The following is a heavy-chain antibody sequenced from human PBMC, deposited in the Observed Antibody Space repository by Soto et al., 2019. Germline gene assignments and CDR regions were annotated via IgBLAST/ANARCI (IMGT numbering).Heavy chain of an antibody. CDR3: ARGAPITIFLFFYGMDV. V-gene: IGHV1-46*01. CDR2: INPSGGST. CDR1: GYTLTSYY. Sequence: VASVKVSCKASGYTLTSYYMHWVRRAPGQGLEWMGIINPSGGSTSYAQKFQGRVTMTRDTSTSTVYMELSSPRSEDTAVYYCARGAPITIFLFFYGMDVWGQGTTVTVSS. D-gene: IGHD3-9*01. J-gene: IGHJ6*02.